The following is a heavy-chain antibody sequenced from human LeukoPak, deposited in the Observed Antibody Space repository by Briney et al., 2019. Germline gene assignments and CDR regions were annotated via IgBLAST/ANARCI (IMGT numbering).Heavy chain of an antibody. CDR1: GYTFTGYY. CDR3: ARGGSAYGGYYYYMDV. D-gene: IGHD2-21*01. V-gene: IGHV1-2*02. Sequence: ASVKVSCKASGYTFTGYYMHWVRQAPGQGLEWMGWINPNSGGTNYAQKFQGRVTMTRDTSISTAYMELSGLRSDDTAVYYCARGGSAYGGYYYYMDVWGKGTTVTVSS. J-gene: IGHJ6*03. CDR2: INPNSGGT.